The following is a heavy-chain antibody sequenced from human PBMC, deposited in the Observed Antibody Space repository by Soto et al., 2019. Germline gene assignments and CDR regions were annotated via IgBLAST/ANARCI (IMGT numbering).Heavy chain of an antibody. J-gene: IGHJ4*02. Sequence: LSLTCAVSGGSISSSNWWSWVRQPPGKGLEWIGEIYHSGSTNYNPSLKSRVTISVDKSKNQFSLKLSSVTAADTAVYYCARDPHYTDSSGYYVSSGNFDSWGQGILVTAPQ. D-gene: IGHD3-22*01. CDR1: GGSISSSNW. CDR2: IYHSGST. CDR3: ARDPHYTDSSGYYVSSGNFDS. V-gene: IGHV4-4*02.